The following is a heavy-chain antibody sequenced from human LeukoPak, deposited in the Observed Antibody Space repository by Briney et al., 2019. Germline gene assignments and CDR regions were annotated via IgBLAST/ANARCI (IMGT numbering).Heavy chain of an antibody. CDR1: GFTFDDYT. J-gene: IGHJ4*02. V-gene: IGHV3-23*01. CDR3: AKTNGYYDL. CDR2: ISGSGGNT. D-gene: IGHD3-22*01. Sequence: PGGSLRLSCAASGFTFDDYTIHWVRHAPGKGLEWVSSISGSGGNTYYADSVKGRFTISRDNSKSTMYLQMNSLRAEDTAVYHCAKTNGYYDLWGQGTLVTVSS.